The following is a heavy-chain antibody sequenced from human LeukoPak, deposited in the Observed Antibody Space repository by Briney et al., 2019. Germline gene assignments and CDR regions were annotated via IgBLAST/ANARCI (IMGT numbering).Heavy chain of an antibody. CDR3: ARSLDAFDI. J-gene: IGHJ3*02. V-gene: IGHV3-7*01. CDR1: GFTFSDYY. Sequence: GGSLRLSCAASGFTFSDYYMSWIRQAPGKGLEWVANIKQDGSEKYYVDSVKGRFTISRDNAKNSLYLQLNSLRAEDTAVYYCARSLDAFDIWGQGTMVTVSS. CDR2: IKQDGSEK.